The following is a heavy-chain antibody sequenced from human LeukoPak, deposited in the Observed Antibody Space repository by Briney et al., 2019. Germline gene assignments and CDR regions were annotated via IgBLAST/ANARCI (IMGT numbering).Heavy chain of an antibody. D-gene: IGHD2-21*02. CDR2: IIPIFGTA. J-gene: IGHJ4*02. CDR1: GGTFSSYA. V-gene: IGHV1-69*01. Sequence: GSSVKVSCKASGGTFSSYATSWVRQAPGQGFEWMGGIIPIFGTANYAQKFQGRVTITADESTSTAYMELSSLRSEDTAVYYCARVSLGTYIYCGGDCYHEYYFDYWGQGTLVTVSS. CDR3: ARVSLGTYIYCGGDCYHEYYFDY.